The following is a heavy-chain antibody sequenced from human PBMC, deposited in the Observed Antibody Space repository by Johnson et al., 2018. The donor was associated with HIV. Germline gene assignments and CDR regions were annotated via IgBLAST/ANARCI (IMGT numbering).Heavy chain of an antibody. V-gene: IGHV3-15*01. J-gene: IGHJ3*02. CDR3: TTVDCGGDCYSGHAFDI. CDR1: GFTFSNAW. CDR2: IKSRTDGGTT. D-gene: IGHD2-21*01. Sequence: VQLVESGGGVVRPGGSLRLSCAASGFTFSNAWMSWVRQAPGKGLEWVGHIKSRTDGGTTAYAAPVKGRFTIARDDSKNTLYLQMNSLKTEDTAVYYRTTVDCGGDCYSGHAFDIWGQGTMVTVSS.